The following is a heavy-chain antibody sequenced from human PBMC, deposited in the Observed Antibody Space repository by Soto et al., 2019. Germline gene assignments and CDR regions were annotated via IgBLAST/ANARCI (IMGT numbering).Heavy chain of an antibody. Sequence: TSETLSLTCTVSGSSINSSGYYWGWIRQPPGKGLEWIGSMFYGVSTYYNPSLKSRVTISVDTSKNQFSLNLRSVTAADTAVYYCARLPSRHLVDYWGQGTLVTVSS. CDR3: ARLPSRHLVDY. J-gene: IGHJ4*02. CDR1: GSSINSSGYY. V-gene: IGHV4-39*01. D-gene: IGHD3-3*02. CDR2: MFYGVST.